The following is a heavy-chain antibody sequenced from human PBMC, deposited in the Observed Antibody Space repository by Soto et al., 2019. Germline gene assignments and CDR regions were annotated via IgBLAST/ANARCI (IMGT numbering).Heavy chain of an antibody. Sequence: QVQLVQSGAEVKKPGASVKVSCKASGYTFTSYDINWVRQATGQGLEWMGWMNPNSGNTGYAQKFQGRVTMTRNTSISKAYMELSSLRSEDTAGYYCARSVEWLASFDYWGQGTLVTVSS. CDR3: ARSVEWLASFDY. D-gene: IGHD6-19*01. V-gene: IGHV1-8*01. CDR2: MNPNSGNT. J-gene: IGHJ4*02. CDR1: GYTFTSYD.